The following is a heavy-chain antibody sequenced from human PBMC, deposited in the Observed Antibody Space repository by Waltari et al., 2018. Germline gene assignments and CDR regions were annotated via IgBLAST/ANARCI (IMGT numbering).Heavy chain of an antibody. D-gene: IGHD5-12*01. J-gene: IGHJ4*02. CDR1: GFTFSSYS. V-gene: IGHV3-48*01. CDR2: ISSSSSTI. CDR3: ARDPFGGYESYFDY. Sequence: EVQLVESGGGLVQPGGSLRLSCAASGFTFSSYSMNWVRQAPGKGLEWVSYISSSSSTIYYADSVKGRFTISRDNAKNSLYLQMNSLRAEDTAVYYCARDPFGGYESYFDYWGQGTLVTVSS.